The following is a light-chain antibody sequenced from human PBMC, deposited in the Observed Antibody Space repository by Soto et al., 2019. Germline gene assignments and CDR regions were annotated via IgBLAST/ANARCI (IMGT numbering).Light chain of an antibody. CDR1: QRVSSY. V-gene: IGKV3-15*01. J-gene: IGKJ5*01. Sequence: LTESPGRRSIFSCRASQRVSSYLAWSQQKPGQAPRLLIYGASTRATGIPARFIGSGAGTEFTPTTSGLQSQEFAIYYCQQYNNWSPLTFGQGTRMEIK. CDR3: QQYNNWSPLT. CDR2: GAS.